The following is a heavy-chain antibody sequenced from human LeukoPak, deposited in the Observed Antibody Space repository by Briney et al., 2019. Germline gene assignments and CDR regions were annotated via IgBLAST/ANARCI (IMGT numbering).Heavy chain of an antibody. CDR3: AKGPGTHLVYFDY. V-gene: IGHV3-21*04. CDR2: ISSSSSYI. J-gene: IGHJ4*02. CDR1: GFTFRSYS. Sequence: GGSLRLSCAASGFTFRSYSMNWVRQAPGKGLEWVSSISSSSSYIYYADSVKGRFTISRDNAKNSLYLQMNSLRAEDTALYYCAKGPGTHLVYFDYWGQGTLVTVSS. D-gene: IGHD1-1*01.